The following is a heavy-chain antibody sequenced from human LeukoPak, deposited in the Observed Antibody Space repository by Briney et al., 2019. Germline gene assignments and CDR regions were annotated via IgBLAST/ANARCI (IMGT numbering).Heavy chain of an antibody. CDR1: VYTFASYY. CDR3: ARAASTVTTSDY. CDR2: INPSGGST. V-gene: IGHV1-46*01. D-gene: IGHD4-17*01. Sequence: GASVNVSCKASVYTFASYYMHWVRQAPGQGLEWMGIINPSGGSTTYAQSFQGRVTMTRDTSTSTVYMELSSLRSEDSAVYYCARAASTVTTSDYWGQGTLVTVSS. J-gene: IGHJ4*02.